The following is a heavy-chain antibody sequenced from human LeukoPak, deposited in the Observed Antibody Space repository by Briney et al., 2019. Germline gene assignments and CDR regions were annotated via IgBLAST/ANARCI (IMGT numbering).Heavy chain of an antibody. Sequence: PGGSLRLSCAASGFTFSSYAMHWVRQAPGKGLEWVAVISYDGSNKYYADSVKGRFAISKDNSKNTLYLQMNSLRAEDTAVYYCARGASLPAAGHFDYWGQGTLVTVSS. D-gene: IGHD6-25*01. CDR2: ISYDGSNK. J-gene: IGHJ4*02. CDR3: ARGASLPAAGHFDY. CDR1: GFTFSSYA. V-gene: IGHV3-30*09.